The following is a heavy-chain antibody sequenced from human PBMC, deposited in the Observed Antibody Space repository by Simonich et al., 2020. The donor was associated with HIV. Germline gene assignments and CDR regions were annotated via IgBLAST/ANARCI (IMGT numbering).Heavy chain of an antibody. CDR2: SNSDGSTT. Sequence: EVQLVESGGGLVQPGGSLRLSCAASGFTFSSYWMHWVRQAPGKGLGGVSRSNSDGSTTNYADSVKGRFTITRDNAKNTLYLQMSSLRAEDTAVYYCARVRGGVATTKGFDYWGQGTLVTVSS. J-gene: IGHJ4*02. CDR3: ARVRGGVATTKGFDY. D-gene: IGHD1-26*01. CDR1: GFTFSSYW. V-gene: IGHV3-74*01.